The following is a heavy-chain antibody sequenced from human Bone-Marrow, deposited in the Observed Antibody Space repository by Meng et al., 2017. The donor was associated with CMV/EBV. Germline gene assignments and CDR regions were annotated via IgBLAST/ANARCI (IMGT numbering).Heavy chain of an antibody. Sequence: GESLKISCAASGFTFSSYSMNWVRQAPGKGLEWVGRIRKKAHSYTTEYAASVKGRFTISRDDSKNSLYLQMNSLKTEDTAVYYCARAVSGSFHLDYWGQGTLVTVSS. D-gene: IGHD1-26*01. CDR2: IRKKAHSYTT. J-gene: IGHJ4*02. CDR3: ARAVSGSFHLDY. V-gene: IGHV3-72*01. CDR1: GFTFSSYS.